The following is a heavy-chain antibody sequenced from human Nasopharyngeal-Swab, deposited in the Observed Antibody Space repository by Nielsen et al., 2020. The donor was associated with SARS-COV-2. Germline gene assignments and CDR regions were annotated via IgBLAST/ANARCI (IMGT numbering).Heavy chain of an antibody. D-gene: IGHD1-14*01. Sequence: TLSLTRPVSPGSLRRAGYYWGWIRPHPGQGLEWIGYIPYTGSDYYNPSLETRLTISVDTSKNQFSLELSSVTAADTAVYYCAREVIAEPDSDGFDIWGQGTMVTVSS. CDR3: AREVIAEPDSDGFDI. CDR2: IPYTGSD. J-gene: IGHJ3*02. CDR1: PGSLRRAGYY. V-gene: IGHV4-31*03.